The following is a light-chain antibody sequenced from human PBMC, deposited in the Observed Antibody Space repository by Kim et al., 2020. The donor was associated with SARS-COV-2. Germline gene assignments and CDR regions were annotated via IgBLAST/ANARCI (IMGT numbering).Light chain of an antibody. Sequence: LCPGEGASLSCGARESVPNNQLAWYQKKPGRAPSFLFYGASSRAPGIPDRFSGVGSGTEFFLPISRLEPEDFAVYYCQQFGSSPYNFGQGTKREI. CDR1: ESVPNNQ. CDR3: QQFGSSPYN. V-gene: IGKV3-20*01. J-gene: IGKJ2*01. CDR2: GAS.